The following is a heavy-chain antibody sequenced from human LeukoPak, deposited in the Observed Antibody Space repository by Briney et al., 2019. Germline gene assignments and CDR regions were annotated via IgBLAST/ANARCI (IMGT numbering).Heavy chain of an antibody. D-gene: IGHD3-22*01. CDR1: GGTFSSYA. CDR2: IIPILGIA. J-gene: IGHJ5*02. Sequence: ASVKVSCKASGGTFSSYAISWVRQAPGQGLEWMGRIIPILGIANYAQKLQGRVTITADKSTSTAYMELSSLRSEDTAVYYCARDLYDSSGLSPWFDPWGQGTLVTVSS. CDR3: ARDLYDSSGLSPWFDP. V-gene: IGHV1-69*04.